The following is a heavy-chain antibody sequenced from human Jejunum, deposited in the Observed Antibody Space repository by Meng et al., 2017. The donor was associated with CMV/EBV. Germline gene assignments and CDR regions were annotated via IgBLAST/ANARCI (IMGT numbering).Heavy chain of an antibody. CDR2: IYSNGAT. CDR3: ARDMHREVVIQDY. CDR1: GVSSSVYF. D-gene: IGHD3-10*01. Sequence: ASELGTPSEPLSSSCSASGVSSSVYFWCCIPQPAGKGLELIVLIYSNGATNYNPSLKSRVTMSVDTSKNQFSLKLSSVTAADTAVYFCARDMHREVVIQDYWGQGTLVTVSA. J-gene: IGHJ4*02. V-gene: IGHV4-4*07.